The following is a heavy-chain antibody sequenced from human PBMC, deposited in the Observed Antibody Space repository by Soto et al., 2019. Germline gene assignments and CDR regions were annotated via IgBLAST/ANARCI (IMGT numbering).Heavy chain of an antibody. Sequence: GGSLRLSCQASGFNFDNYGMHWVRQAPGKGLEWVAVITYDGSNKYYADSVRGRFTISRDNSKNTLSLHLDTLKPEDTAVYHCAKYRVGGPFYTTLVFWGQGPLLTVSS. CDR3: AKYRVGGPFYTTLVF. D-gene: IGHD3-16*01. CDR2: ITYDGSNK. V-gene: IGHV3-30*18. J-gene: IGHJ4*02. CDR1: GFNFDNYG.